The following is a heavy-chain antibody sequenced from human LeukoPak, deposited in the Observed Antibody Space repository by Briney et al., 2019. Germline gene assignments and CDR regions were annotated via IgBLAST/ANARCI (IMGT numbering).Heavy chain of an antibody. Sequence: SETLSLTCTVSGASISSGRYYWSWIRQPAGKGLEWIGRIYTSGSTDYNPSLKSRVTTSLDTSKNQFSLKVRSVTAADTAVYYCARDSPGIAATDTWGQGSLVTVSS. D-gene: IGHD6-13*01. CDR3: ARDSPGIAATDT. V-gene: IGHV4-61*02. J-gene: IGHJ4*02. CDR1: GASISSGRYY. CDR2: IYTSGST.